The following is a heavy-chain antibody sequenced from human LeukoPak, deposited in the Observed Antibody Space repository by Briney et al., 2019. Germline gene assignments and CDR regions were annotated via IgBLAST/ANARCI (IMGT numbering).Heavy chain of an antibody. CDR1: GGTFSSYA. J-gene: IGHJ4*02. CDR2: IIPIFGTA. CDR3: ASGRYYYDSSGYYYSYYFDY. Sequence: SVKVSCKASGGTFSSYAISWVRQAPGQGLEWMGGIIPIFGTANYAQKFQGRVTITADKSTSTAYMELSSLRSEDTAVYYCASGRYYYDSSGYYYSYYFDYWGQGTLVTVSS. D-gene: IGHD3-22*01. V-gene: IGHV1-69*06.